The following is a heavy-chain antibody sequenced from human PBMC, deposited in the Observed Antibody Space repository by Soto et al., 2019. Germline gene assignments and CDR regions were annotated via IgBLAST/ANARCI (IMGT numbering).Heavy chain of an antibody. CDR2: IIPIFGTA. Sequence: SVKVSCKASGGTFSSYAISWVRQAPGQGLEWMGGIIPIFGTANYAQKFQGRVTITADESTSTAYMELSSLRSEDTAVYYCARKSEVLYNWFDPWGQGTLVTVSS. J-gene: IGHJ5*02. CDR3: ARKSEVLYNWFDP. CDR1: GGTFSSYA. V-gene: IGHV1-69*13.